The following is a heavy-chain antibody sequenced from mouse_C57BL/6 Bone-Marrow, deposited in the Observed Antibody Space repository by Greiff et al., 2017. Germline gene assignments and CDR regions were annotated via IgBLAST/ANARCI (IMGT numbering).Heavy chain of an antibody. V-gene: IGHV1-69*01. CDR2: IDPSDSYT. J-gene: IGHJ4*01. Sequence: QVQLQQPGAELVMPGASVKLSCKASGYTFTSYWMHWVKQRPGQGLEWIGEIDPSDSYTNYNQKFKGKSTLTVDKSSSTAYMQLSSLTSEDSAVYYCARSGGPAMDYWGQGTSVTVSS. CDR3: ARSGGPAMDY. CDR1: GYTFTSYW. D-gene: IGHD3-1*01.